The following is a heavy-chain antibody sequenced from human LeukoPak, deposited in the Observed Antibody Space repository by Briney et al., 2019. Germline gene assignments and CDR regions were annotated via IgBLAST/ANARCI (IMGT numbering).Heavy chain of an antibody. D-gene: IGHD3-22*01. J-gene: IGHJ3*02. CDR3: ARMMYYYDSSGYYYGAFDI. Sequence: SETLSLTCTVSGGSISSSSYYWGWIRQPPGKGLEWIGSIYYSGSTYYNPSLKSRVTISVDTSKNQFSLKLSSVTAADTAVYYCARMMYYYDSSGYYYGAFDIWGQGTMVTVSS. CDR1: GGSISSSSYY. CDR2: IYYSGST. V-gene: IGHV4-39*01.